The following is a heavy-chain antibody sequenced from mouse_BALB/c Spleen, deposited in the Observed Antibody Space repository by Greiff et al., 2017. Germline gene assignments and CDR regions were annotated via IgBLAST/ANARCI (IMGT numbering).Heavy chain of an antibody. CDR2: INPSTGYT. J-gene: IGHJ2*01. D-gene: IGHD1-2*01. V-gene: IGHV1-7*01. Sequence: VQLQESGAELAKPGASVKMSCKASGYTFTSYWMHWVKQRPGQGLEWIGYINPSTGYTEYNQKFKDKATLTADKSSSTAYMQLSSLTSEDSAVYYCARGPLLRPYFDYWGQGTTLTVSS. CDR1: GYTFTSYW. CDR3: ARGPLLRPYFDY.